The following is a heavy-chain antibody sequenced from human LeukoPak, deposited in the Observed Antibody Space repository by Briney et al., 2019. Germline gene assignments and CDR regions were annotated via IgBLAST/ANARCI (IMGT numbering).Heavy chain of an antibody. V-gene: IGHV1-46*01. CDR2: ISPSGGST. Sequence: GASVKVSCKASVYTFTSYYMHWVRQAPAQGLEWMGIISPSGGSTSYAQNCQGSVTMNRDKSTSKVYMELSSVRSEDTAVYYCARERSGLVAVAGNFDYWGQGTLVTVSS. CDR3: ARERSGLVAVAGNFDY. J-gene: IGHJ4*02. D-gene: IGHD6-19*01. CDR1: VYTFTSYY.